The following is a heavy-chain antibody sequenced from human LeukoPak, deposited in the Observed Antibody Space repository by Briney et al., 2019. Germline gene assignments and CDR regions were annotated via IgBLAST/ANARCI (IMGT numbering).Heavy chain of an antibody. Sequence: GGSLRLSCAASGFTVSSNYMSWVRQAPGKGLEWVSVTYSNGRTYYADSVKGRFTISRDNFKNTLYLQMSSLTPEDTAVYYCAKDLMRDRWFGESWGQGTLVTVSS. V-gene: IGHV3-66*03. J-gene: IGHJ5*02. D-gene: IGHD3-10*01. CDR3: AKDLMRDRWFGES. CDR2: TYSNGRT. CDR1: GFTVSSNY.